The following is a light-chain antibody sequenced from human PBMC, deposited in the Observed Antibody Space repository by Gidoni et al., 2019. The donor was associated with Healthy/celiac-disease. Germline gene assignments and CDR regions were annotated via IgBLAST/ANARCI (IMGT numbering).Light chain of an antibody. Sequence: DLKMTQSPSSLSASVGDRVTITGRASHSISSYLNWYQQKPGKAPMLLIYAAFSLQSGFPSRFSGSGSETDFTLTSSRLQPVDFATYYWQHSYSTLTFGGGTKVEIK. J-gene: IGKJ4*01. CDR1: HSISSY. CDR3: QHSYSTLT. CDR2: AAF. V-gene: IGKV1-39*01.